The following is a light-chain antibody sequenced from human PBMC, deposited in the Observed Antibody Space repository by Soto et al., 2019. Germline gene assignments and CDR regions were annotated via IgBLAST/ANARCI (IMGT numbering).Light chain of an antibody. J-gene: IGKJ1*01. CDR2: DVS. CDR1: QIVSNV. Sequence: DIHMTQSPTTLSAPSGETVTITLRASQIVSNVLAWFQQKPGKGPELLIYDVSNLQSGVPSRFSGSGSGTEFTLTISSLQPDDFAVYYCQQYYRYPWTFGQGTKVDIK. V-gene: IGKV1-5*01. CDR3: QQYYRYPWT.